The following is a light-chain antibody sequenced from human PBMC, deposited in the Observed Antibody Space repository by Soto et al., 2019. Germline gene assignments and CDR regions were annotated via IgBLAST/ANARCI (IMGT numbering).Light chain of an antibody. CDR1: SSNIGDNT. J-gene: IGLJ2*01. V-gene: IGLV1-44*01. CDR3: AVWDDSLDGVV. Sequence: QSVLTQPLSASGTPGQSVTISCSGSSSNIGDNTVNWYQQLPGTAPKLLIYSNDQRSSGVPDRFSGSKSGTSASLAISGLQSEDEADYYCAVWDDSLDGVVFGGGTKLTVL. CDR2: SND.